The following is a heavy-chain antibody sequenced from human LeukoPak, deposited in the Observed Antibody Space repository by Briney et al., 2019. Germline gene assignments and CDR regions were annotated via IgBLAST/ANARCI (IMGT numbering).Heavy chain of an antibody. CDR2: MHTSGST. D-gene: IGHD1-1*01. Sequence: SETLSLTCTVSGGSISRYSWSWIRQPAGKGLEWIGRMHTSGSTNYNPSLKSRVIMSVDPSKNQFSLKLSSVTAADTAVYYCARESQYSWNDFGWFDSWGQGTLVTVSS. J-gene: IGHJ5*01. V-gene: IGHV4-4*07. CDR1: GGSISRYS. CDR3: ARESQYSWNDFGWFDS.